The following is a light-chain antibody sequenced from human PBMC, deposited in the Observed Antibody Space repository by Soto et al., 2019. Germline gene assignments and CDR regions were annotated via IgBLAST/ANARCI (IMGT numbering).Light chain of an antibody. Sequence: QSSLTQPASVSGSPGQSITISCTGTSSDVGGYNYVSWYQQHPGKAPKLMIYEVSNRPSGVSNRLSGSKSGNTASLTISGLHAENEADNYCSSYTSSSTRVFGGGTKLTV. CDR3: SSYTSSSTRV. CDR2: EVS. J-gene: IGLJ3*02. CDR1: SSDVGGYNY. V-gene: IGLV2-14*01.